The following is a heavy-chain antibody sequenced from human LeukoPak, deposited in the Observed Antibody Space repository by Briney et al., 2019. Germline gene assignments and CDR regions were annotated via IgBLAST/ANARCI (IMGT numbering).Heavy chain of an antibody. CDR3: ARDQPYTDV. V-gene: IGHV4-38-2*02. J-gene: IGHJ6*03. CDR2: IYHSGST. Sequence: GSLRLSCAASGFTFDDYGMSWVRQPPGKGLEWIGSIYHSGSTYYNPSLKSRVTISVDTSKNQFSLKLSSVTAADTAVYYCARDQPYTDVWGKGTTVTVSS. CDR1: GFTFDDYG.